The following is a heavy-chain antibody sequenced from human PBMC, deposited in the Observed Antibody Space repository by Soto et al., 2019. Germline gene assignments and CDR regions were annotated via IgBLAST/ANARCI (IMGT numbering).Heavy chain of an antibody. J-gene: IGHJ5*02. V-gene: IGHV4-31*03. D-gene: IGHD3-16*01. Sequence: QVQLQESGPGLVKPSQTLSLTCSVSGYSMRIGGYYWSWIRQLPGKGLEWIGYIYYSGSTNYNPSVKSRVTISVDTSKSQFSLRLSSGTAADTAVYYCASGKGWGRARDWFDTWGQGTRVTVSS. CDR3: ASGKGWGRARDWFDT. CDR2: IYYSGST. CDR1: GYSMRIGGYY.